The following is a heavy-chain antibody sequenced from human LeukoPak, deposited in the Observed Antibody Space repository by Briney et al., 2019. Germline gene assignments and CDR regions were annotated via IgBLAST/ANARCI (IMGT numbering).Heavy chain of an antibody. CDR2: ISGGSNNI. V-gene: IGHV3-23*01. Sequence: PGGSLRLSCAASGFTFSSYAMSWVRQAPGKGLEWVSLISGGSNNIYYADSVKGRFTISRDNFRNALYLQMNSLRAEDTAVYYCTTVGYSYGYRTHDAFDIWGQGTMVTVSS. CDR3: TTVGYSYGYRTHDAFDI. D-gene: IGHD5-18*01. CDR1: GFTFSSYA. J-gene: IGHJ3*02.